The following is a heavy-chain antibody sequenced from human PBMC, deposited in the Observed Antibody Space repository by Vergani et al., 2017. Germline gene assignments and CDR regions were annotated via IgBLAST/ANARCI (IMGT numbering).Heavy chain of an antibody. CDR1: EYSFGNYW. CDR3: ARHTTYTDS. V-gene: IGHV5-51*01. J-gene: IGHJ4*02. CDR2: IYPADSDT. Sequence: EVELVQSGPEMRKPGESLKISCKGSEYSFGNYWIGWVRQMPGKGLEWMGIIYPADSDTRYSPPFQGQFTISADKSISTAFLQWDSLKASDTALYYCARHTTYTDSWGQGTLVTVSS. D-gene: IGHD1-1*01.